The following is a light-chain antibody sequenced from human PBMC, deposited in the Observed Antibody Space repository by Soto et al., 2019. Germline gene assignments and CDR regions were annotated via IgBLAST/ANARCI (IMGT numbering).Light chain of an antibody. CDR1: QSVSSY. CDR3: QQRSNWPPWT. V-gene: IGKV3-11*01. CDR2: DAS. Sequence: EIVLTQSPATLSLSPGERATHSCRASQSVSSYLAWYQQKPGQAPRLLIYDASNRATGIPARFSGSGSGTDFTLPISSLEPEDFAVYYCQQRSNWPPWTFGQGTKVEIK. J-gene: IGKJ1*01.